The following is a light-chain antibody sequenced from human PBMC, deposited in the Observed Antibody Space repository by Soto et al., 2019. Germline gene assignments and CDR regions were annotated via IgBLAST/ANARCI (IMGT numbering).Light chain of an antibody. CDR3: QQRSNWPST. Sequence: EIVLTQSPATLSLSPGNRATLSCRASESVSRYLAWYQQKPSQAPSLLIYDASNRATGIPARFSGSGSGTDFTLTITSLEPEDFAVYYCQQRSNWPSTFGGGTKVEIK. CDR1: ESVSRY. CDR2: DAS. V-gene: IGKV3-11*01. J-gene: IGKJ4*01.